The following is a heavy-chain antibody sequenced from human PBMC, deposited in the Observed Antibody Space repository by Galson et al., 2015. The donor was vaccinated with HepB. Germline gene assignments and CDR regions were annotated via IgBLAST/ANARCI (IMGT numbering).Heavy chain of an antibody. CDR2: MWYDGSNK. CDR1: GLTFSNYG. J-gene: IGHJ5*02. Sequence: SLSLSCAASGLTFSNYGIHWVRQAPGKGLEWVAVMWYDGSNKYYADSVKGRFTISRDNSKNTLFLQMNSLRAEDTAVYYCATDRSNYRTTSFWFDPWGQGTLVTVSS. D-gene: IGHD4-11*01. V-gene: IGHV3-33*01. CDR3: ATDRSNYRTTSFWFDP.